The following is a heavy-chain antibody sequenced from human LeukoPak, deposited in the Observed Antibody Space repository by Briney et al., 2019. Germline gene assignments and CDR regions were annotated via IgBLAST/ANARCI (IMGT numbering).Heavy chain of an antibody. Sequence: GGSLRLSCAASGFTFSSYGMHWVRQAPGKGLEWVAVISYDGSNKYYADSVKGRFTISRDNSKNTLYLQMNSLRAEDTAVYYCAKDYSGSYDGMDVWGQGTTVTVSS. CDR3: AKDYSGSYDGMDV. CDR1: GFTFSSYG. D-gene: IGHD1-26*01. V-gene: IGHV3-30*18. J-gene: IGHJ6*02. CDR2: ISYDGSNK.